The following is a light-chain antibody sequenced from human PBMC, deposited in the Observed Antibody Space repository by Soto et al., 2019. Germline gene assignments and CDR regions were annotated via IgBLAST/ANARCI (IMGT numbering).Light chain of an antibody. CDR1: QSITSYY. CDR2: GAS. Sequence: EIVLTQSPATLSLSPGERATLSCRASQSITSYYLAWYQQKPGQAPRLLIYGASSRATGIPDRFSGSGSGTDSPLTISGLEPEDFAVYYCHQYGSSPPTFGQGTKLEIK. J-gene: IGKJ2*01. V-gene: IGKV3-20*01. CDR3: HQYGSSPPT.